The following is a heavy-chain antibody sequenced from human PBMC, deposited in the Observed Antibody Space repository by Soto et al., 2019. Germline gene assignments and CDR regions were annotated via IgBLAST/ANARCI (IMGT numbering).Heavy chain of an antibody. CDR2: VSHGGSA. Sequence: SETLSLTCAVSGDSISSRNWWSWVRQPPGKGLEWIGEVSHGGSASYNPSLKSRVTISVDTSKNQVSLKLSSVTAADTAVYYCATYTVVTPFDYWGQGTLVTVSS. D-gene: IGHD2-15*01. CDR1: GDSISSRNW. J-gene: IGHJ4*02. CDR3: ATYTVVTPFDY. V-gene: IGHV4-4*02.